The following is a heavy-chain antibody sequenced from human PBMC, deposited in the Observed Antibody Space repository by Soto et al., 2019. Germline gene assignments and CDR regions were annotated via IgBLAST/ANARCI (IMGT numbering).Heavy chain of an antibody. D-gene: IGHD3-10*01. V-gene: IGHV3-23*01. CDR1: GFTFNNYA. J-gene: IGHJ4*02. CDR3: AKGRGGSGSLTPRVDF. CDR2: ISGGGDTT. Sequence: EVQLLESGGGLVQPGGSLRLSCAASGFTFNNYAMTWVRQAPGKGLEWVSAISGGGDTTSYADSVKGRFTVSRDGSKNPLYLQMSSLRAEDTALNYCAKGRGGSGSLTPRVDFWGQGTLVTVSS.